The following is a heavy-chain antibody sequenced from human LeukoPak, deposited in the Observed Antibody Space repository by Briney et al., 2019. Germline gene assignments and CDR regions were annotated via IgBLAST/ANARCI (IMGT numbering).Heavy chain of an antibody. CDR3: TTDVLTTMVRGVLYYMDV. Sequence: GGSLRLSCAASGFTFSDYYMNWIRQAPGKGLEWVGRIKSKTDGGTTDYAAPVKGRFTISRDDSKNTLYLQMNSLKTEDTAVYYCTTDVLTTMVRGVLYYMDVWGKGTTVTISS. D-gene: IGHD3-10*01. J-gene: IGHJ6*03. V-gene: IGHV3-15*01. CDR2: IKSKTDGGTT. CDR1: GFTFSDYY.